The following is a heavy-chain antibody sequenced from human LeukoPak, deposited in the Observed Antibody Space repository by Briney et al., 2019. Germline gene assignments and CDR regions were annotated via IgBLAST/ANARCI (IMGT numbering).Heavy chain of an antibody. V-gene: IGHV3-48*04. D-gene: IGHD3-3*01. CDR3: ARVDFWSGHYYFDY. J-gene: IGHJ4*02. Sequence: GGSLRLSCAASGFTFSSYSMNWVRQAPGKGLEWVSYISSSSSTIYYADSVKGRFTISRDNAKNSLYLQMNSLTAEDTAVYYCARVDFWSGHYYFDYWGQGTLVTVSS. CDR2: ISSSSSTI. CDR1: GFTFSSYS.